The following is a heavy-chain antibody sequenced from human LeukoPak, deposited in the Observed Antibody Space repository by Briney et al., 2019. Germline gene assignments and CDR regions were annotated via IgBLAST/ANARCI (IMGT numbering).Heavy chain of an antibody. CDR2: INPNSGGT. D-gene: IGHD1-26*01. Sequence: ASVKVSCKASGYTFTGYYMQWVRQAPGQGLEWMGWINPNSGGTNYAQKFQGRVTMTRDTSISTAYMELTRLRSDDTAVYYCARDLRYSGSDFDYWGQGTLVTVSS. CDR3: ARDLRYSGSDFDY. CDR1: GYTFTGYY. J-gene: IGHJ4*02. V-gene: IGHV1-2*02.